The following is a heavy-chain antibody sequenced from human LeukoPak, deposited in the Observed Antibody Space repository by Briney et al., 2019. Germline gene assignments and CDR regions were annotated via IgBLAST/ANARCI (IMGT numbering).Heavy chain of an antibody. J-gene: IGHJ4*02. CDR3: ARDLGGIAAADKADY. D-gene: IGHD6-13*01. V-gene: IGHV1-18*01. Sequence: ASVKVSCKASGYTFTSYGISWVRQAPGQGLEWMGWISAYNGNTNCAQKLQGRVTMTTDTSTSTAYMELRSLRSDDTAVYYCARDLGGIAAADKADYWGQGTLVTVSS. CDR1: GYTFTSYG. CDR2: ISAYNGNT.